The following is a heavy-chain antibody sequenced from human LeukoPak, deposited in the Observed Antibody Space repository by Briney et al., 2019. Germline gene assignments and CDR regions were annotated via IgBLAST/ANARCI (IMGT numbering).Heavy chain of an antibody. D-gene: IGHD3-22*01. CDR1: GYTFTRYY. Sequence: ASVTVSFTSSGYTFTRYYIHWVRQAPGQGLEGMGWINPNSGGTNYAQKFRGRVTMTRDTSISTAYMELSRLRSDDTAVYYCAREDYYDSSGYYKNKEYFQHWGQGTLVTASS. V-gene: IGHV1-2*02. CDR2: INPNSGGT. J-gene: IGHJ1*01. CDR3: AREDYYDSSGYYKNKEYFQH.